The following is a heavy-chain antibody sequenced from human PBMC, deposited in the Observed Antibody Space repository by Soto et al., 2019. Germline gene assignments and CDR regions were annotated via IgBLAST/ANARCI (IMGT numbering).Heavy chain of an antibody. V-gene: IGHV1-2*02. Sequence: ASVTVSCKASGYTFTGYYIHWVRQAPGQGLEWVGEISPKSGGTRYAQKFQGRVTMTKDTSITTVYMELSNLSPDDTAVYYCGRGRSGELVVFYWGQGTLVTVYS. CDR1: GYTFTGYY. CDR3: GRGRSGELVVFY. J-gene: IGHJ4*02. D-gene: IGHD1-7*01. CDR2: ISPKSGGT.